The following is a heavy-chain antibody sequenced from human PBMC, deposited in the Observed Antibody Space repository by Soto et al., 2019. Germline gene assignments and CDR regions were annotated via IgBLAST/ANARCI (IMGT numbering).Heavy chain of an antibody. CDR1: GFTFSDYY. CDR3: ARGTTGYSSSWYVDYYYYMDV. J-gene: IGHJ6*03. V-gene: IGHV3-11*01. Sequence: GGSMRLSCAASGFTFSDYYMSWIRQAPGKGLEWVSYISSSGSTIYYADSVKGRFTISRDNAKNSLYLQMNSLRAEDTAVYYCARGTTGYSSSWYVDYYYYMDVWGKGTTVTSP. D-gene: IGHD6-13*01. CDR2: ISSSGSTI.